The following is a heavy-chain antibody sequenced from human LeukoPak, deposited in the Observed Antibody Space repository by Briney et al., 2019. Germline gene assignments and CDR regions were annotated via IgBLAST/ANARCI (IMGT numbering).Heavy chain of an antibody. J-gene: IGHJ5*02. D-gene: IGHD2-8*01. CDR2: INTKTGNP. CDR1: GYTFTHYP. CDR3: ASEAVWNWFDP. V-gene: IGHV7-4-1*02. Sequence: GASVKVSCKASGYTFTHYPINWVRQAPGQGLEWMGWINTKTGNPTYAWGFAGRFVFSLDTSVSTAYLQISSLKAEDTAVYYCASEAVWNWFDPWGQGTLVTVSS.